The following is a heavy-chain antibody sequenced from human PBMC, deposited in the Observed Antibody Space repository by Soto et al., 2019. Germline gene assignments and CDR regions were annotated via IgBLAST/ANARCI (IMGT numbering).Heavy chain of an antibody. Sequence: ASVKVSCKASGYTFTSYGISWVRQAPGQGLEWMGWISAYNGNTNYAQKLQGRVTMTTDTSTSTAYMELRSLRSYDTAEYYCAREDRVKYNWFDPWGQGTLVTVSS. J-gene: IGHJ5*02. CDR1: GYTFTSYG. D-gene: IGHD3-10*01. CDR3: AREDRVKYNWFDP. CDR2: ISAYNGNT. V-gene: IGHV1-18*01.